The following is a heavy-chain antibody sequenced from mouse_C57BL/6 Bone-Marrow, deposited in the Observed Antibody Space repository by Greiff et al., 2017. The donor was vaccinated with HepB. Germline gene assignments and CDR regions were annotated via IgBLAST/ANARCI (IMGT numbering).Heavy chain of an antibody. J-gene: IGHJ4*01. CDR1: GYTFTSYG. D-gene: IGHD1-1*01. Sequence: QVQLKQSGAELARPGASVKLSCKASGYTFTSYGISWVKQRTGQGLEWIGEIYPRSGNTYYNEKFKGKATLTADKSSSTAYMELRSLTSEDSAVYFCATRTVVDYYAMDYWGQGTSVTVSS. CDR2: IYPRSGNT. V-gene: IGHV1-81*01. CDR3: ATRTVVDYYAMDY.